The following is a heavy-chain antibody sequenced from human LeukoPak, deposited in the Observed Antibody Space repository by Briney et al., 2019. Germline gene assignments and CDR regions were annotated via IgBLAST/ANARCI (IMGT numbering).Heavy chain of an antibody. CDR1: GFTFSSSA. CDR2: IYSSGDPT. J-gene: IGHJ2*01. V-gene: IGHV3-23*01. CDR3: AKDISYWYFDV. Sequence: GGSLRLSCAASGFTFSSSAMTWVRQAPGKGLGWVSSIYSSGDPTYYADSVKGRFTVSRDNAKNTVYLQMNSLSAEDTAVYYCAKDISYWYFDVWGRGTLVTVSS.